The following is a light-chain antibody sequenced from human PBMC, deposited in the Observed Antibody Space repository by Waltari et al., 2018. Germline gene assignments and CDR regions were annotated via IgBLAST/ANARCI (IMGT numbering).Light chain of an antibody. CDR2: NTN. CDR3: VLYMGSGIWV. Sequence: QTVVTQEPSFSVSPGGTVTLTCGLGSGSVTSRYYPSRYQQTPGQAPRTLISNTNIRSSGVPARFSGSSLGNKAALTITGAQADDDSDYYCVLYMGSGIWVFGGGTKLTVL. CDR1: SGSVTSRYY. J-gene: IGLJ3*02. V-gene: IGLV8-61*01.